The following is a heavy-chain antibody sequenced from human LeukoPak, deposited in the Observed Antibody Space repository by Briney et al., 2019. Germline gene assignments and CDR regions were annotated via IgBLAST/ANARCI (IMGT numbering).Heavy chain of an antibody. D-gene: IGHD3-10*01. CDR2: ISGSGGST. V-gene: IGHV3-23*01. J-gene: IGHJ4*02. CDR3: ARSYGSGSYLFGY. Sequence: GGSLRLSCAASGVTFSSYAMSWVRQAPGKGLEWVSAISGSGGSTYYADSVKGRFTISRDNSKNTLYLQMNSLRAEDTAVYYCARSYGSGSYLFGYWGQGTLVTVSS. CDR1: GVTFSSYA.